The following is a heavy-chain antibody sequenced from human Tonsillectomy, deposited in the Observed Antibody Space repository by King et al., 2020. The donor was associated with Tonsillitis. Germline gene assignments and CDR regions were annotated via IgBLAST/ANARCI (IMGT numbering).Heavy chain of an antibody. V-gene: IGHV3-7*05. CDR3: ARDGITMIVVGKFDY. D-gene: IGHD3-22*01. J-gene: IGHJ4*02. CDR1: GFTFSSYW. Sequence: VQLVESGGGLVQPGGSLRLSCAASGFTFSSYWMSRVRQAPMKGLEWVANINQDGSEKYYVDSVKGRFTISRDNAKNSLYLQMNSLRAEDTAVYYCARDGITMIVVGKFDYWGQGTLVTVSS. CDR2: INQDGSEK.